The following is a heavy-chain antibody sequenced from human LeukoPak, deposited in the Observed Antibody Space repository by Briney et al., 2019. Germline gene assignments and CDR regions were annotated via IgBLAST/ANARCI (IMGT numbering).Heavy chain of an antibody. CDR3: AKPDKAGPFDY. CDR1: EFTFSTYV. Sequence: GGSLRLSCAASEFTFSTYVMHWVRQAPGKGLEWVAVISYDGSNKYYADSVKGRFTISRDNSKNTLYLQMNSLRAEDTAVYYCAKPDKAGPFDYWGQGTLVTVSS. V-gene: IGHV3-30*18. D-gene: IGHD6-19*01. CDR2: ISYDGSNK. J-gene: IGHJ4*02.